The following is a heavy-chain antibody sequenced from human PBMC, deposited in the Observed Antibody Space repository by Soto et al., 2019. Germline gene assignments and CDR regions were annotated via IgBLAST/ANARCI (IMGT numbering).Heavy chain of an antibody. J-gene: IGHJ4*02. CDR3: VRHGDYYYFDY. V-gene: IGHV4-39*01. CDR1: GDSITRTSAY. Sequence: QLQFHESGPGLVKPSDTLSLTCSVSGDSITRTSAYWGWVRQPPGKGLELIGTIYHTGRTYYNAPLASRVTLSIDASRSQFSLNLISVTAADTAIYFCVRHGDYYYFDYWGRGTLVTVSS. CDR2: IYHTGRT. D-gene: IGHD4-17*01.